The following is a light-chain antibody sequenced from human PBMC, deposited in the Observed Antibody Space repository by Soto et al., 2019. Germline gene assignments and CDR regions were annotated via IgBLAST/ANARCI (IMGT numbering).Light chain of an antibody. J-gene: IGLJ1*01. CDR2: GNS. V-gene: IGLV1-40*01. CDR3: QSYDSSLSVSYV. CDR1: SSNIGAGYD. Sequence: QSVLTQPPSVSGAPGQRVTISCTGSSSNIGAGYDVHWYQQLPGTAPKLLIYGNSNRPSGVPDRFSGSKSGTSASLAITGLQAEDDADYYCQSYDSSLSVSYVFGTGTKVTVL.